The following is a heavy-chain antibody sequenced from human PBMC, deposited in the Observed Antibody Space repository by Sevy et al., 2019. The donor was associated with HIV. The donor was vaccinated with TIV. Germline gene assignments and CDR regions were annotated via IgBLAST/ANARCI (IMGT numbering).Heavy chain of an antibody. CDR1: GFTFSYAW. CDR3: RTDPIIVLLVTDGMDV. Sequence: GGSLRLSCAASGFTFSYAWMSWVRQAPGKGLEWVGRIKSKTDGGTIDYAAPVKGRFTISRDDSKNTLYLQMNSLKTEDTAVYYCRTDPIIVLLVTDGMDVWGQGTTVTVSS. J-gene: IGHJ6*02. CDR2: IKSKTDGGTI. V-gene: IGHV3-15*01. D-gene: IGHD2-8*02.